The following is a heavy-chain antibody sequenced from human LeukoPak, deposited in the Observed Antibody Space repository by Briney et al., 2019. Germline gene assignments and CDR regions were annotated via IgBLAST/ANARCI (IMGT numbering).Heavy chain of an antibody. CDR3: ATFDYGDYVPFDY. CDR2: IKQDGSEK. V-gene: IGHV3-7*01. CDR1: GFTFSDYY. Sequence: GGSLRLSCAASGFTFSDYYMSWIRQAPGKGLEWVANIKQDGSEKYYVDSVKGRFTISRDNAKNSLYLQMNSLRAEDTAVYYCATFDYGDYVPFDYWGQGTLVTVSS. J-gene: IGHJ4*02. D-gene: IGHD4-17*01.